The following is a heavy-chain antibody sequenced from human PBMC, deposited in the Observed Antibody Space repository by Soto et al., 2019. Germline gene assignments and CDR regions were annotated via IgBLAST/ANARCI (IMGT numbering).Heavy chain of an antibody. J-gene: IGHJ4*02. CDR2: INHSGST. CDR1: GGSFSGYY. CDR3: ARGLHY. V-gene: IGHV4-34*01. Sequence: EXLSLTCAVYGGSFSGYYWSWIRQPPGKGLEWIGEINHSGSTNYNPSLKSRVTISVDTSKNQFSLKLSSVTAADTAVYYCARGLHYWGQGTLVTVSS.